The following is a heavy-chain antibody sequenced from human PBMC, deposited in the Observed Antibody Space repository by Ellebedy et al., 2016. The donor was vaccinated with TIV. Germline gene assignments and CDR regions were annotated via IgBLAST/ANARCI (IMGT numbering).Heavy chain of an antibody. V-gene: IGHV1-46*01. CDR2: LNPSTGGT. CDR1: GYTSTTYY. CDR3: ARGPYGGISVWYFDV. Sequence: ASVKVSCKASGYTSTTYYIHWVRQAPGQELEWVGTLNPSTGGTSYAQKFQGRVTLTRDTSTSTAYMELSSLRSDDTAVYYCARGPYGGISVWYFDVWGRGTLVTVSS. D-gene: IGHD4-23*01. J-gene: IGHJ2*01.